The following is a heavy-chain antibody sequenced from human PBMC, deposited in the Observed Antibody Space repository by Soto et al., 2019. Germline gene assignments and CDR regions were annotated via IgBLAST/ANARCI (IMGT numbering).Heavy chain of an antibody. V-gene: IGHV1-18*04. CDR2: ISAYNGNT. Sequence: ASVKVSCKASGYTFTSYGISWVRQAPGQGLEWMGWISAYNGNTNYAQKLQGRVTMTTDTSTSTAYMELRSLRSDDTAVYYCARDRRGNYYDSSGYYLDNWFDPWGQGTLVTVSS. CDR3: ARDRRGNYYDSSGYYLDNWFDP. J-gene: IGHJ5*02. D-gene: IGHD3-22*01. CDR1: GYTFTSYG.